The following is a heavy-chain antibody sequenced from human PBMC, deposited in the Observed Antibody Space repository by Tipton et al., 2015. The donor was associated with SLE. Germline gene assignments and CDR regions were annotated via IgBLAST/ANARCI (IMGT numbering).Heavy chain of an antibody. Sequence: LRLSCTVSGGSISSGSYYWSWIRQPAGKGLEWIGRIYTSGSTNYNPFLKSRVTISVDTSKNQFSLKLSSVTAADTAVYYCARGEYSSSWYPFDYWGQGTLVTVSS. V-gene: IGHV4-61*02. J-gene: IGHJ4*02. CDR2: IYTSGST. CDR3: ARGEYSSSWYPFDY. CDR1: GGSISSGSYY. D-gene: IGHD6-13*01.